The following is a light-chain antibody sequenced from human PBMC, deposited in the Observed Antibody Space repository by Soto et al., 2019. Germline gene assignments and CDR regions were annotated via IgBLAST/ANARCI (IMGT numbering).Light chain of an antibody. CDR3: QQYNSYSRT. J-gene: IGKJ1*01. Sequence: DIQMTQSPSTLSASVGDRVTITCRASQSISIWLAWYQQKPGEAPNLLIYKASSLQSGVPSRFSGSGSGTEFTLTISSLQPDDFATYYCQQYNSYSRTFGQGTKVEI. CDR2: KAS. CDR1: QSISIW. V-gene: IGKV1-5*03.